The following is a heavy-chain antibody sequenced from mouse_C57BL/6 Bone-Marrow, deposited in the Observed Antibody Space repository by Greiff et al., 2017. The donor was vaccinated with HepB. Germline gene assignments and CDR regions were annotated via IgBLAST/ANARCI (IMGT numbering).Heavy chain of an antibody. V-gene: IGHV1-69*01. CDR2: IDPSDSYT. CDR3: AREGLYWFAY. CDR1: GYTFTSYW. J-gene: IGHJ3*01. Sequence: QVHVKQPGAELVMPGASVKLSCKASGYTFTSYWMHWVKQRPGQGLEWIGEIDPSDSYTNYNQKFKGKSTLTVDKSSSTAYMQLSSLTSEDSAVYYCAREGLYWFAYWGQGTLVTVSA. D-gene: IGHD2-12*01.